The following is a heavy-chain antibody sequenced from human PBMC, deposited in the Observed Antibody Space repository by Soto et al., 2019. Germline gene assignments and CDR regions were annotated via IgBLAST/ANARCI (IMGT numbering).Heavy chain of an antibody. Sequence: GASVKVSCKASGYTFTSYSMHWVLQAPGQRLEWMGWINAGNGNTKYSQKFQGRVTITRDTSASTAYMELSSLRSEDTAVYYCAGGQQLVPGLNWGQGTLVTVSS. V-gene: IGHV1-3*01. CDR1: GYTFTSYS. CDR2: INAGNGNT. J-gene: IGHJ4*02. CDR3: AGGQQLVPGLN. D-gene: IGHD6-13*01.